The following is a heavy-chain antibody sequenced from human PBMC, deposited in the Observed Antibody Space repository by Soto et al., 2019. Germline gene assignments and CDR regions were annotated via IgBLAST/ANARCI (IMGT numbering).Heavy chain of an antibody. CDR3: ARGKGSSPFLSY. CDR2: LDPNSGAT. V-gene: IGHV1-2*02. J-gene: IGHJ4*02. Sequence: ASVKVSCKASGYTFTDHYMHWVRQAPGQGLEWMGCLDPNSGATNYAQKLQGRVTMTTDTSTSTAYMELRSLRSDDTAVYYCARGKGSSPFLSYWGQGTLVTVSS. CDR1: GYTFTDHY. D-gene: IGHD6-13*01.